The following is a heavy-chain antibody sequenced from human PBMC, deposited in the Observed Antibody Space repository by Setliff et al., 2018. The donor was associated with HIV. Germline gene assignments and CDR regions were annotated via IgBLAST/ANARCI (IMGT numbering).Heavy chain of an antibody. CDR2: IYYSGNT. D-gene: IGHD1-26*01. V-gene: IGHV4-59*11. J-gene: IGHJ6*02. Sequence: SETLSLTCSVSGGSISSHYWSWIRQPPGKGLEWIGSIYYSGNTNYSPSLKSRITISRDTSKNQFSLKLNSVTAADAAVYYCARVSGGRPGNYYYAMDVWGQGTTVTVSS. CDR3: ARVSGGRPGNYYYAMDV. CDR1: GGSISSHY.